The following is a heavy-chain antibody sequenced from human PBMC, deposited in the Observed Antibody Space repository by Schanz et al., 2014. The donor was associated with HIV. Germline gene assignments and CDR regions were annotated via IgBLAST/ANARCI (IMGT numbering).Heavy chain of an antibody. CDR3: AKTSITLGMDV. D-gene: IGHD1-20*01. CDR1: GFIFSSYG. V-gene: IGHV3-NL1*01. Sequence: QVQVVESGGGVVQPGRSLRLSCAASGFIFSSYGMHWVRQAPGKGLQWVSSVSDSGSSTYYGDSVKGRFTVSRDNSKDTLYLQMNSLRAEDTAIYYCAKTSITLGMDVWGQGTTVTVSS. J-gene: IGHJ6*02. CDR2: VSDSGSST.